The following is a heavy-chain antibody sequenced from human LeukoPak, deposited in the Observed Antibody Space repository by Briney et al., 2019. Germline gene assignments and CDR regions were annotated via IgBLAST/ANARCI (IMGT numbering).Heavy chain of an antibody. CDR1: GFTFSSYE. V-gene: IGHV3-48*03. J-gene: IGHJ4*02. Sequence: GGSLRLSCAASGFTFSSYEMNWVRQAPGKGLEWVSYISSSGSTIHYADSVKGRFTISRDNAKNSLYLQMNSLRAEDTAVYYCARDPDILGFDYWGQGTLVTVSS. CDR2: ISSSGSTI. CDR3: ARDPDILGFDY. D-gene: IGHD3-9*01.